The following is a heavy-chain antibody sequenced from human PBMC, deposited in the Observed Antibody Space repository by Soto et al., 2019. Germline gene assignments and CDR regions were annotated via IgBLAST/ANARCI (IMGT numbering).Heavy chain of an antibody. V-gene: IGHV4-30-2*01. D-gene: IGHD1-1*01. CDR3: ASGSISYYDYCMVV. CDR1: GDSISRGGYS. CDR2: IYDSGST. Sequence: PSETLSLTCAVSGDSISRGGYSWTWIRQPPGKALEWIGNIYDSGSTSYNPSLKSRVTISVDTSKNQFSLRLTSVTAADTAVYFCASGSISYYDYCMVVSDQGTTATVSS. J-gene: IGHJ6*02.